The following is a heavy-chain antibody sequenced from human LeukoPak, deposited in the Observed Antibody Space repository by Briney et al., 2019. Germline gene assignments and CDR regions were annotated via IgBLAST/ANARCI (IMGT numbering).Heavy chain of an antibody. CDR2: LSYDGISK. CDR1: GFSFSSYP. CDR3: ARDPQWELLKYYFAY. Sequence: GGSLRLSCAASGFSFSSYPMHWVRQATGQGLEWVALLSYDGISKYYADSVKGRFTTSRDNSKNTLYLHMDSLRPEDTAVYYCARDPQWELLKYYFAYWGQGTLVTVSS. J-gene: IGHJ4*02. D-gene: IGHD1-26*01. V-gene: IGHV3-30-3*01.